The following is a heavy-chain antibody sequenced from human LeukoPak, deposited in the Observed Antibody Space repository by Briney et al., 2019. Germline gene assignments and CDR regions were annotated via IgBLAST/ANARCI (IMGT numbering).Heavy chain of an antibody. CDR1: GFTFSDYY. V-gene: IGHV3-11*01. CDR3: ARVRLPTRYYYDSSGYFFDS. Sequence: GGSLRLSCAASGFTFSDYYMSWIRQAPGKGLEWVSYISSSGSTIYYADSVKGRFTISRDNAKNSLYLQMNSLRAEDTAVYYCARVRLPTRYYYDSSGYFFDSWGQGTLVTVSS. CDR2: ISSSGSTI. D-gene: IGHD3-22*01. J-gene: IGHJ5*01.